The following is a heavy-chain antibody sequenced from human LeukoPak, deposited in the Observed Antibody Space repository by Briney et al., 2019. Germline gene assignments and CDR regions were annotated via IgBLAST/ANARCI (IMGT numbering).Heavy chain of an antibody. CDR2: INPNSGGT. CDR1: GYTFTAYY. V-gene: IGHV1-2*02. D-gene: IGHD2-2*01. Sequence: ASVKVSCKASGYTFTAYYIHWVRQAPGQGLEWMGWINPNSGGTNYAQKFQGRVTMTTDTSTSTAYMELRSLRSDDTAVYYCAREEGYCSSTSCYDPFDYWGQGTLVTVSS. CDR3: AREEGYCSSTSCYDPFDY. J-gene: IGHJ4*02.